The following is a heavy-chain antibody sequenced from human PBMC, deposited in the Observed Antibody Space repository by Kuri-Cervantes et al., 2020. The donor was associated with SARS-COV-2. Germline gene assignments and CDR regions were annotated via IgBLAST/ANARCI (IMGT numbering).Heavy chain of an antibody. CDR3: ARVGGATYGVVVYYYYYMDV. CDR2: LYNSGNT. Sequence: SETLSLTCTVSGASINRYYWSWLRQPPGKPLEWIGYLYNSGNTNYNPSFKSRVTISKDASNNRFSLGLSSVTAADTAVYYCARVGGATYGVVVYYYYYMDVWGKGTTVTVSS. D-gene: IGHD3-3*01. J-gene: IGHJ6*03. CDR1: GASINRYY. V-gene: IGHV4-59*01.